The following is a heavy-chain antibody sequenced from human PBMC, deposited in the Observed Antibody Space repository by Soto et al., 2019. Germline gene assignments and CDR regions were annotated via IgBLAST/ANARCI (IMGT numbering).Heavy chain of an antibody. CDR3: ARAWTATAGWANWFDR. CDR1: GGSISGEGYY. J-gene: IGHJ5*02. V-gene: IGHV4-31*03. Sequence: QVQLQESGPGLVEPSQTVSLTCTVSGGSISGEGYYWSWIRQYSGRGLEWIGYIHYSGSTYYNPSLKSRVIISVDTSKTQFFLNLSSVTAADTAVYYCARAWTATAGWANWFDRWGQGTLVTVSS. CDR2: IHYSGST. D-gene: IGHD6-13*01.